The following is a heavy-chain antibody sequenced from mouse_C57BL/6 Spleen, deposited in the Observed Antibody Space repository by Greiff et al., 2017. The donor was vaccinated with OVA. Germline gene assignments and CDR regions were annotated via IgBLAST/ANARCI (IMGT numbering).Heavy chain of an antibody. CDR3: ASESSGYVAY. J-gene: IGHJ3*01. CDR1: GYTFTSYW. CDR2: IDPSDSYT. Sequence: QVQLQQPGAELVRPGTSVKLSCKASGYTFTSYWMHWVKQRPGQGLEWIGVIDPSDSYTNYNQKFKGKATLTVDTSSSTAYMQLSSLTSEDSAVYYCASESSGYVAYWGQGTLVTVSA. V-gene: IGHV1-59*01. D-gene: IGHD3-2*02.